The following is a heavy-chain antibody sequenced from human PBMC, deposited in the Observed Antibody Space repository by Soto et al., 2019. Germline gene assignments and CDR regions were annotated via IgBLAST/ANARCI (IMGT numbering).Heavy chain of an antibody. J-gene: IGHJ4*01. D-gene: IGHD1-26*01. CDR2: INAGNGNT. CDR1: GYTFTNHA. CDR3: ATDSWVRGSNKWDSDY. V-gene: IGHV1-3*01. Sequence: QVQLVQSGAEVKKPGASVKVSCKASGYTFTNHAIYWVRQAPGQRLEWMGWINAGNGNTKYSQTFQGRVTLTRDTSASTAYMELSSLRSEDTAVYYCATDSWVRGSNKWDSDYWGQGTRVTVSS.